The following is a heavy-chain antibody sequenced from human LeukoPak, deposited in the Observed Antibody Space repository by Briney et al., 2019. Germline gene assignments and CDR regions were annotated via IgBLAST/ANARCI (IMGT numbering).Heavy chain of an antibody. CDR1: GFTFSSYS. CDR3: VSSQVGAPFDY. D-gene: IGHD1-26*01. J-gene: IGHJ4*02. CDR2: ISSDSSHI. V-gene: IGHV3-21*01. Sequence: GGSLILSCAASGFTFSSYSMNWVRQAPGKGLEWVSVISSDSSHIYYADSVKGRFTVSRDNAKTSLYLQMNSLRVEDTAVYYCVSSQVGAPFDYWGQGTLVTVSS.